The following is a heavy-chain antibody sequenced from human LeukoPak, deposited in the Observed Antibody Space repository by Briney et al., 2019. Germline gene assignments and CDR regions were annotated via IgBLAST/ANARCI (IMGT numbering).Heavy chain of an antibody. J-gene: IGHJ4*02. Sequence: SETLTLTCTVSGGSIRTTSSYWGWIRQPPGKGLEWIGSIFYSGYTYSNSSLESRVTMSVDTSKNQFSLKLNSVTAADTAIYYCARRFAGCTRNFDHWGQGTLVTVSS. D-gene: IGHD2-15*01. CDR2: IFYSGYT. CDR1: GGSIRTTSSY. V-gene: IGHV4-39*01. CDR3: ARRFAGCTRNFDH.